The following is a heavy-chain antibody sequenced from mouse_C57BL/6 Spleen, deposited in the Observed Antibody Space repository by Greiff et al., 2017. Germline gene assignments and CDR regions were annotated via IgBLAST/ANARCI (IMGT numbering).Heavy chain of an antibody. J-gene: IGHJ1*03. V-gene: IGHV1-7*01. D-gene: IGHD2-4*01. Sequence: QVQLQQSGAELAKPGASVKLSCKASGYTFTSYWMHWVKQRPGQGLEWIGYINPGSGDTTYNQKFKDKATLTADKSSSTAYMQLSSLTYEDSAVYDGDRCYDDGGVYFDFWGTGTTVTFSS. CDR2: INPGSGDT. CDR1: GYTFTSYW. CDR3: DRCYDDGGVYFDF.